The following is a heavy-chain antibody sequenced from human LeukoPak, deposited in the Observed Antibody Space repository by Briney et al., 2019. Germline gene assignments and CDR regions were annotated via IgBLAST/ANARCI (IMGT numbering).Heavy chain of an antibody. Sequence: SQTLSLTCTVSGGSISSGDYYWSWIRQPPGKGLEWIGYIYYSGSTYYNPSLKSRVTISVDTSKNQFSLKLSSVTAADTAVYYCARETLTASRWFDPWGQGTLVTVSS. J-gene: IGHJ5*02. CDR1: GGSISSGDYY. D-gene: IGHD2-21*02. CDR3: ARETLTASRWFDP. V-gene: IGHV4-30-4*01. CDR2: IYYSGST.